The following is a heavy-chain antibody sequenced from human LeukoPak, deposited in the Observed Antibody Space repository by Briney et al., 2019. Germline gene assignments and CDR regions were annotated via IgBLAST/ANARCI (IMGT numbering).Heavy chain of an antibody. CDR2: IRSKAYGGTT. J-gene: IGHJ3*02. D-gene: IGHD3-22*01. CDR1: GFTFGDYV. CDR3: TRRYNYDSSGYYYVRDAFDI. Sequence: GGSLRLSCTASGFTFGDYVMSWVRQAPGKGLEWVGFIRSKAYGGTTKNAASVKCRFTISRDDSRSIAYLQMNSLKTEDTAVYYCTRRYNYDSSGYYYVRDAFDIWGQGTMVTVSS. V-gene: IGHV3-49*04.